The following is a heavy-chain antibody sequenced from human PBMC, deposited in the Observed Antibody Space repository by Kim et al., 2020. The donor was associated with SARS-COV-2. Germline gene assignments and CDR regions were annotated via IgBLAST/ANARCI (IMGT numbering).Heavy chain of an antibody. Sequence: GGSLRLSCAASGFTFSSYSMNWVRQAPGKGLEWVSSISSSSSYIYYADSVKGRFTTSRDNAKNSLYLQMNSLRAEDTAVYYCARDPAAYYYYYMDVWGKGTTVTVSS. V-gene: IGHV3-21*01. J-gene: IGHJ6*03. CDR1: GFTFSSYS. D-gene: IGHD6-25*01. CDR2: ISSSSSYI. CDR3: ARDPAAYYYYYMDV.